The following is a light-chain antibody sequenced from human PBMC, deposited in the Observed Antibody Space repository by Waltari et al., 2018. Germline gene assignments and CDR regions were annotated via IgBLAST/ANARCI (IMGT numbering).Light chain of an antibody. V-gene: IGKV1-5*03. CDR2: KAS. CDR1: QSIRVW. CDR3: QQYNSFPWT. Sequence: DIQMTQSPSLLSASVGDRVTITCRASQSIRVWLAWYQQKPGKALKLLIYKASTLQSGVPSRFSGSGSGTEFALTISSLQPDDFATYYCQQYNSFPWTFGQGTKVEI. J-gene: IGKJ1*01.